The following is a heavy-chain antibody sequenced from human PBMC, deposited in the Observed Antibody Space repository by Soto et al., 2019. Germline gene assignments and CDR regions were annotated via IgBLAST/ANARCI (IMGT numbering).Heavy chain of an antibody. CDR1: GFTFSMCG. CDR3: AKAWELLRIDS. V-gene: IGHV3-23*01. D-gene: IGHD1-26*01. Sequence: EVQLLESGGGLVQPGGSLTLSCAASGFTFSMCGMTWVRQAPGKGLEWVSNISGSGDITHYADSVKGRFTISRDNSKNTLYLQVDSLRAEDTAIYYCAKAWELLRIDSWGQGTLLIVSS. J-gene: IGHJ4*02. CDR2: ISGSGDIT.